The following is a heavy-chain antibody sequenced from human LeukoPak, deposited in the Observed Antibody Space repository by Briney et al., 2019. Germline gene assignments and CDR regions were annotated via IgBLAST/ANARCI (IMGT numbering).Heavy chain of an antibody. J-gene: IGHJ4*02. CDR2: INAGNGNT. CDR3: ARVVRYSSGPLTDLLPYYFDY. Sequence: ASVKVSCKASGYTFTSYAMHWVRQAPGQRLDRMGLINAGNGNTKYSQEFQGRVRITRDTSASAVYMELSSLRSDDMAVYYCARVVRYSSGPLTDLLPYYFDYWGQGTLVTVSS. V-gene: IGHV1-3*03. D-gene: IGHD6-19*01. CDR1: GYTFTSYA.